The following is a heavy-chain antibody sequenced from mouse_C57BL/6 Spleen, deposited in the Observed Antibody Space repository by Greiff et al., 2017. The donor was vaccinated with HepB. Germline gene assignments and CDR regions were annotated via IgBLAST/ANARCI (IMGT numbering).Heavy chain of an antibody. CDR2: ISSGSSTI. CDR1: GFTFSDYG. CDR3: ARYYYGSSHYYYAMDY. Sequence: EVMLVESGGGLVKPGGSLKLSCAASGFTFSDYGMHWVRQAPEKGLEWVAYISSGSSTIYYADTVKGRFTISRDNAKNTLFLQMTSLRSEDTAMYYCARYYYGSSHYYYAMDYWGQGTSVTVSS. J-gene: IGHJ4*01. D-gene: IGHD1-1*01. V-gene: IGHV5-17*01.